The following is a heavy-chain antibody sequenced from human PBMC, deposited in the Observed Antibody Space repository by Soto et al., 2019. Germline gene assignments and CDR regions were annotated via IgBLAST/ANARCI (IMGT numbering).Heavy chain of an antibody. CDR1: GFTFSSYS. CDR2: ISSSSSYI. CDR3: ARGKQQLVYYYYYYMDV. Sequence: PGGSLRLSCAASGFTFSSYSMNWVRQAPGKGLEWVSSISSSSSYIYYADSVKGRFTISRDNAKNSLYLQMNSLRAEDTAVYYCARGKQQLVYYYYYYMDVWGKGTTVTVSS. D-gene: IGHD6-13*01. J-gene: IGHJ6*03. V-gene: IGHV3-21*01.